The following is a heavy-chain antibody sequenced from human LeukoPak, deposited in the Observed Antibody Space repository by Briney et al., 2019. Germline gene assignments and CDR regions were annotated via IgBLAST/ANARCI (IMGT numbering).Heavy chain of an antibody. CDR1: AYTFISSA. CDR3: AKMTTGKFDF. CDR2: INAGNGNT. V-gene: IGHV1-3*01. D-gene: IGHD3-10*01. Sequence: ASVKVSCKASAYTFISSAMHWVRQAPGQRLEWMGWINAGNGNTKYSQKFQGRVTITRDTSASTAYMELSSLRSEDTAVYYCAKMTTGKFDFWGQGTLVTVSS. J-gene: IGHJ4*02.